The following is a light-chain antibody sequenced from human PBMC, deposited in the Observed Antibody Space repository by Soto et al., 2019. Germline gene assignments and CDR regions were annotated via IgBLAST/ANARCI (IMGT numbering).Light chain of an antibody. CDR2: EVS. CDR3: NQTYSPPDT. Sequence: DIVMTQTPLSLSVTPGQPASMSCKTSQSLLHSDGKTYLYWYLQRPGQPPQLLIYEVSNRFSGVPDRFSGSGSATDFTLTLSGLQPDDYATYDCNQTYSPPDTFGQGTKVDIK. CDR1: QSLLHSDGKTY. J-gene: IGKJ1*01. V-gene: IGKV2D-29*01.